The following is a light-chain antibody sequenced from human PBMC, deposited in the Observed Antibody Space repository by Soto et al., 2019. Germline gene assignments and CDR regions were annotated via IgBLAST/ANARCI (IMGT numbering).Light chain of an antibody. CDR2: DVT. V-gene: IGLV2-14*03. J-gene: IGLJ1*01. Sequence: QSALTQPASVSGSPGQSITISCTGTSIDVGAYDYVSWYQHHPGKAPKLMIYDVTNRPSGVSNRFSGSKSGNTASLTISGLQAEDEADYYCSSYTSSSIYVFGDGTKVTVL. CDR3: SSYTSSSIYV. CDR1: SIDVGAYDY.